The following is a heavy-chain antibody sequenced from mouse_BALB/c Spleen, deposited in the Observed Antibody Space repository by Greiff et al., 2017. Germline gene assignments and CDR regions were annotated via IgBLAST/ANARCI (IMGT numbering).Heavy chain of an antibody. CDR3: ARHYGSSYSAY. D-gene: IGHD1-1*01. V-gene: IGHV5-6*01. Sequence: EVQLVESGGDLVKPGGSLKLSCAASGFTFSSYGMSWVRQTPDKRLEWVATISSGGSYTYYPDSVKGRFTISRDNAKNTLYLQMSSLKSEDTAMYYCARHYGSSYSAYWGQGTLVTVSA. CDR1: GFTFSSYG. J-gene: IGHJ3*01. CDR2: ISSGGSYT.